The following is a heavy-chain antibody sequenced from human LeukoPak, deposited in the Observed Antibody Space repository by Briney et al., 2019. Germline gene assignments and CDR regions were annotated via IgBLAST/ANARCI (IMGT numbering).Heavy chain of an antibody. Sequence: GASVKVSCKASGYTFTSYDINWVRQATGQGLEWMGWINPNSGGTMYAQKFQGRVAMTRDTSINTAYMELSRLTSDDTAVYYCARDGDDNGDYVLGWFDPWGQGTLVTVSS. CDR3: ARDGDDNGDYVLGWFDP. CDR2: INPNSGGT. J-gene: IGHJ5*02. D-gene: IGHD4-17*01. CDR1: GYTFTSYD. V-gene: IGHV1-2*02.